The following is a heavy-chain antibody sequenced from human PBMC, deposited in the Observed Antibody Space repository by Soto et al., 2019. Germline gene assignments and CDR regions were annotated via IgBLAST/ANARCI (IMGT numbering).Heavy chain of an antibody. Sequence: QVQLVESGGGVVQPGRSLRLSCAASGFTFSSYAMHWVRQAPGKGLEWVAVISYDGSNKYYADSVKGRFTISRDNSKNTLYLQMNSLRAEDTAVYYCARTTGYSTPNYYYYYGMDVWGQGTTVTVSS. CDR1: GFTFSSYA. D-gene: IGHD5-12*01. V-gene: IGHV3-30-3*01. J-gene: IGHJ6*02. CDR3: ARTTGYSTPNYYYYYGMDV. CDR2: ISYDGSNK.